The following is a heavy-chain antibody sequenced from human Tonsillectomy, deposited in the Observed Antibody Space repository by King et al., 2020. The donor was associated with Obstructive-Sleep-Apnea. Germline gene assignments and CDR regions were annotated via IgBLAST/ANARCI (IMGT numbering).Heavy chain of an antibody. CDR1: GGSISSYY. V-gene: IGHV4-59*01. Sequence: QLQESGPGLVKPSETLSLTCTVSGGSISSYYWSWIRQPPGKGLEWIGYFYYSGSTNYNPSLKSRVTISVDTSKNQFSLKLSAVTAADTAVYYCARGPVGQWLVLDYWGQGTLVTVSS. CDR2: FYYSGST. CDR3: ARGPVGQWLVLDY. D-gene: IGHD6-19*01. J-gene: IGHJ4*02.